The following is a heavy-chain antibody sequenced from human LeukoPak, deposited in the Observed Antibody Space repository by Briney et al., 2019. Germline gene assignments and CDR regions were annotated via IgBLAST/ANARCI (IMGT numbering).Heavy chain of an antibody. CDR2: IYSGGNT. D-gene: IGHD2-21*02. CDR3: ARGTVTAPDY. J-gene: IGHJ4*02. CDR1: GFTFTNYA. V-gene: IGHV3-53*01. Sequence: PGGSLRLSCAASGFTFTNYAMTWVRQAPGKGLEWVSIIYSGGNTYYADSVKGRFTISRDNSKNTLYLQMNRLRPEDTAVYYCARGTVTAPDYWGQGTLVTVSS.